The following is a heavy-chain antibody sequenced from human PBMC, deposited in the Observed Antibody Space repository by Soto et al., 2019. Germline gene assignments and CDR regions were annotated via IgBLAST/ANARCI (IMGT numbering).Heavy chain of an antibody. CDR3: AKDRTDSSGYYYFDY. CDR1: GFTFSSYA. D-gene: IGHD3-22*01. J-gene: IGHJ4*02. V-gene: IGHV3-30*18. CDR2: IRDDGSNK. Sequence: GGSLRLSCAASGFTFSSYAMSWVRQAPGKGLEWVAAIRDDGSNKYYADSVKGRFTISRDNSKNTLYLQMNSLRAEDTAVYYCAKDRTDSSGYYYFDYWGQGTLVTVSS.